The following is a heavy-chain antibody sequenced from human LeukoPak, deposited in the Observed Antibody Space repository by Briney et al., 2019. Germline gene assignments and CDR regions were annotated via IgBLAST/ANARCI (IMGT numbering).Heavy chain of an antibody. CDR2: IYYSGST. CDR1: GGALSSGDYC. Sequence: SGTLSLSCTVSGGALSSGDYCWSWIRPPPGKGREWIGYIYYSGSTYYTPALKSRVTISVDASKNQFSLKLSSVTAADTAVYYCARLGGATVTTHNFDYWGQGTLVTVSS. D-gene: IGHD4-17*01. V-gene: IGHV4-30-4*08. CDR3: ARLGGATVTTHNFDY. J-gene: IGHJ4*02.